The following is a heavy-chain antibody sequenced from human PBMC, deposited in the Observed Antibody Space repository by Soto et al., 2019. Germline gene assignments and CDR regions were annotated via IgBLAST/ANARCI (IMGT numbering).Heavy chain of an antibody. CDR1: GGSISSYY. D-gene: IGHD3-22*01. CDR3: ARERRLDYYDSSGYSN. J-gene: IGHJ4*02. CDR2: IYYSGST. Sequence: QVQLQESGPGLVKPSETLSLTCTVSGGSISSYYWSWIRQPPGKGLEWIGYIYYSGSTNYNPSLKRRVTISVDTSKNQFSLKLSSVTAADTAVYYCARERRLDYYDSSGYSNWGQGTLVTVSS. V-gene: IGHV4-59*01.